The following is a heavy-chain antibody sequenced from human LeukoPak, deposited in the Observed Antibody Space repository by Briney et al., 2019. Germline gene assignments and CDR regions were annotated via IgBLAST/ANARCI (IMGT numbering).Heavy chain of an antibody. J-gene: IGHJ4*02. V-gene: IGHV3-53*01. CDR1: GFTVSSNY. CDR3: ARGATHYDILTGYYKEDYYFDY. D-gene: IGHD3-9*01. CDR2: IYSGGST. Sequence: PGGSLRLSCAASGFTVSSNYMSWVRQAPGKGLEWVSVIYSGGSTYYADSVKGRFTISRDNSKNTLYLQMDSLRAEDTAVYYCARGATHYDILTGYYKEDYYFDYWGQGALVTVSS.